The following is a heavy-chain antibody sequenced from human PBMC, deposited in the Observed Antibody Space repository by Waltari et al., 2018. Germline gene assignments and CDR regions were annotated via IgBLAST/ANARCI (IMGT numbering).Heavy chain of an antibody. V-gene: IGHV4-39*01. D-gene: IGHD3-22*01. CDR1: GGSIYSSNYY. J-gene: IGHJ4*02. Sequence: QLQLQQSGPGLVKPSETLSLTCTVSGGSIYSSNYYWGWIRQPQGKELEWIGSIYYSGTTYYNPSLKSRVTVSVDTSKNQFSLKLTSVTAADTAVYYCVRTDTTGYYPYWGQGTPVTVSS. CDR2: IYYSGTT. CDR3: VRTDTTGYYPY.